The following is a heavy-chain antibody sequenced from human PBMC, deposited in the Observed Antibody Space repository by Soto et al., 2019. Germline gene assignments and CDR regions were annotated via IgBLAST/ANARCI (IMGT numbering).Heavy chain of an antibody. Sequence: GGSLRLSCAASGFTFTNAWMSWVRQAPGKGLEWVGRIKSKVDGATADYGAPVKDRFTISRDDSKNMLFLQMNSLKTEDSAVYWCANYDSGWFFLAHWGQGTLVTVSS. V-gene: IGHV3-15*01. D-gene: IGHD6-19*01. CDR2: IKSKVDGATA. CDR1: GFTFTNAW. CDR3: ANYDSGWFFLAH. J-gene: IGHJ4*02.